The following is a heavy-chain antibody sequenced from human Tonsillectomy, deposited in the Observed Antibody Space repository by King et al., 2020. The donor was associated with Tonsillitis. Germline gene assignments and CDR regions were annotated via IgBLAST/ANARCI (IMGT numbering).Heavy chain of an antibody. CDR2: IKKDESVK. CDR3: ARDMNHHDGSVYYDAFDI. CDR1: GFTFSNYW. Sequence: DVQLVESGGGLVQPGGSLRLSCAASGFTFSNYWMTWVRQAPGKGLQWVANIKKDESVKNYVDSVKGRFTVSRDNTKNSLYLQMDSLRVDDTAVYFCARDMNHHDGSVYYDAFDIWGPGTMVTVSS. J-gene: IGHJ3*02. V-gene: IGHV3-7*03. D-gene: IGHD3-22*01.